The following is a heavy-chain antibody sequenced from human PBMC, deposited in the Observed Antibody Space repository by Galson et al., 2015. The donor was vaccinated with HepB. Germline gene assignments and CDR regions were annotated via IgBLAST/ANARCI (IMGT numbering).Heavy chain of an antibody. Sequence: SVKVSCKASGGTFSSYAISWVRQAPGQGLEWMGGIIPIFGTANYARKFQGRVTITADESTSTAYMELSSLRSEDTAVYYCASSPSYYYDSSGYHGRAYYYYYGMDVWGQGTTVTVSS. D-gene: IGHD3-22*01. V-gene: IGHV1-69*13. J-gene: IGHJ6*02. CDR2: IIPIFGTA. CDR1: GGTFSSYA. CDR3: ASSPSYYYDSSGYHGRAYYYYYGMDV.